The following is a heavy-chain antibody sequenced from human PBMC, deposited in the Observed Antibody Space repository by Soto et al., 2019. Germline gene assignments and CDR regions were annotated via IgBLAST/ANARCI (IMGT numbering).Heavy chain of an antibody. Sequence: GESLKISCKGSGYSFTSYWIGWVRQMPGKGLEWMGIIYPGDSDTRYSPSFQGQVTISADKSISTAYLQWSSLKASDTAMYYCARRDGYSSGWYYAFDIWGQGTMVTVSS. V-gene: IGHV5-51*01. D-gene: IGHD6-19*01. J-gene: IGHJ3*02. CDR2: IYPGDSDT. CDR1: GYSFTSYW. CDR3: ARRDGYSSGWYYAFDI.